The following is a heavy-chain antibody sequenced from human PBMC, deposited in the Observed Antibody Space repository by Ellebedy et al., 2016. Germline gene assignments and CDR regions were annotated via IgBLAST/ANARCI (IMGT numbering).Heavy chain of an antibody. Sequence: GGSLRLSXVASGFTFSNYAISWVRQAPGKGLEWVSAISGTGGGTYYADSVKGRFTISRDNSKDTLYLQMNNLRADDTAVYYCARSVEMATIGGALRGHYFDYWGQGTLVTVSS. CDR3: ARSVEMATIGGALRGHYFDY. V-gene: IGHV3-23*01. D-gene: IGHD5-24*01. CDR2: ISGTGGGT. J-gene: IGHJ4*02. CDR1: GFTFSNYA.